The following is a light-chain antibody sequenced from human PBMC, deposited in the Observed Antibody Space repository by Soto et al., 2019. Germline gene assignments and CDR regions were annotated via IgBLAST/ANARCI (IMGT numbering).Light chain of an antibody. J-gene: IGLJ2*01. V-gene: IGLV2-14*01. CDR3: SSYTSSSTVV. Sequence: QSALTQPASVSGSPGQSITLSCTGTSRDVGGYNYVSWYQQHPGKAPKLMIYDVSNRPSGVSNRFSGSNSGNTASLTISGRQAEDEADYYCSSYTSSSTVVFGGGTKLTVL. CDR2: DVS. CDR1: SRDVGGYNY.